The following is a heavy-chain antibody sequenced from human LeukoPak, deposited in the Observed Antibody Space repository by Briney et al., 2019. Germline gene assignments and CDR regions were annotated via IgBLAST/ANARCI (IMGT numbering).Heavy chain of an antibody. D-gene: IGHD6-19*01. CDR3: AGTGIAVADTQFPKLDYYYGMDV. CDR2: ISYSGSTI. Sequence: PGGSLRLSCAASGFTFSDYYMSWIRQAPGKGLEWVSYISYSGSTIYYADSVKGRFTISRDNAKNSLYLQMNSLRAEDTAVYYCAGTGIAVADTQFPKLDYYYGMDVWGQGTTVTVSS. V-gene: IGHV3-11*04. CDR1: GFTFSDYY. J-gene: IGHJ6*02.